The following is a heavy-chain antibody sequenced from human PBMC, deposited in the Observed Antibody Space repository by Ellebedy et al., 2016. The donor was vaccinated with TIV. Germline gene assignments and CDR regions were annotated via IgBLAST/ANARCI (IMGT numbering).Heavy chain of an antibody. CDR3: ASFSSSWYPYYYGMDV. Sequence: GGSLRLXCAASGFTFSSYAMSWVRQAPGKGLEWVSAISGSGGSTYYADSVKGRFTISRDNSKNTLYLQMNSLRAEDTAVYYCASFSSSWYPYYYGMDVWGQGTTVTVSS. CDR2: ISGSGGST. V-gene: IGHV3-23*01. D-gene: IGHD6-13*01. CDR1: GFTFSSYA. J-gene: IGHJ6*02.